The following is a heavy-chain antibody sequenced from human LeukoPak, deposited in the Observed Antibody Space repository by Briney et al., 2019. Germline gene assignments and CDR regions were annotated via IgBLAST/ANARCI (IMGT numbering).Heavy chain of an antibody. V-gene: IGHV4-61*02. Sequence: SQTLSLTCTVSGGSISSGSYYWSWIRQPAGKGLEWIGRIYTSGSTNYNPSLKSRVTISVDTSKNQFSLTLSSVTAADTAVYYCARDQTYYDILTGYLSGASGFDPWGQGTLVTVSS. J-gene: IGHJ5*02. CDR2: IYTSGST. CDR1: GGSISSGSYY. D-gene: IGHD3-9*01. CDR3: ARDQTYYDILTGYLSGASGFDP.